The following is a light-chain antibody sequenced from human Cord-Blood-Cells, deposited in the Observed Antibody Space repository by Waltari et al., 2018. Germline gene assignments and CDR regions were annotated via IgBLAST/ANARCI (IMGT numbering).Light chain of an antibody. CDR2: DVS. CDR3: SSYTSSSTWV. CDR1: SSDVGGYNY. V-gene: IGLV2-14*01. Sequence: QSALTQPASVSGSPGQSITISCTGTSSDVGGYNYVSWYQQHPGKYPKLMLYDVSNRPSGVSNRFSGSKSGNTASLTISGLQAEDEADYYCSSYTSSSTWVFGGGTKLTVL. J-gene: IGLJ3*02.